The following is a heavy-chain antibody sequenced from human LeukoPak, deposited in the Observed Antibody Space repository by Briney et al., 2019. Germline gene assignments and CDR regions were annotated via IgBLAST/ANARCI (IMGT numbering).Heavy chain of an antibody. D-gene: IGHD5-18*01. Sequence: GGSLRLSCAASGFTFSSYGMHWVRQAPGKGLEWVAIIWYDGSNKYHADSVKGRFTISRDNSKNTLYLQMNSLRAEDTALYYCARGSGYSYGYGIDYWGQGTLVTVSS. CDR3: ARGSGYSYGYGIDY. J-gene: IGHJ4*02. CDR1: GFTFSSYG. V-gene: IGHV3-33*01. CDR2: IWYDGSNK.